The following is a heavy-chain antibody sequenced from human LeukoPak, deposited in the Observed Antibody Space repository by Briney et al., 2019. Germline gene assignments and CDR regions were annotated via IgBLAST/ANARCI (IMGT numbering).Heavy chain of an antibody. Sequence: PGRSLRLSCAASGFTFSSYWMNWVRQAPGKGLVWVSRIASDGRSTTYADSVKGRFSISRDNAKNTLYLQMNSLRVEDTAVYYCARAGLLWFGESYFDYWGQGTLVTVSS. D-gene: IGHD3-10*01. CDR2: IASDGRST. CDR3: ARAGLLWFGESYFDY. J-gene: IGHJ4*02. CDR1: GFTFSSYW. V-gene: IGHV3-74*01.